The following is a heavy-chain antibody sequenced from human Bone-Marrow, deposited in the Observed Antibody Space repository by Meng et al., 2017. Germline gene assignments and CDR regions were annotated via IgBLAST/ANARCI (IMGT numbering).Heavy chain of an antibody. CDR2: ISGSGGST. Sequence: EVQLEESGGGLVQPGGSMSLSCAASGFTFSSYWMHWVRQAPGKGLEWVSTISGSGGSTYYADSVKGRFTISRDNSKNTLYLQMNSLRAEDTAVYYCAKVWEWELTRRLDYWGQGTLVTVSS. CDR3: AKVWEWELTRRLDY. V-gene: IGHV3-23*04. CDR1: GFTFSSYW. D-gene: IGHD1-26*01. J-gene: IGHJ4*02.